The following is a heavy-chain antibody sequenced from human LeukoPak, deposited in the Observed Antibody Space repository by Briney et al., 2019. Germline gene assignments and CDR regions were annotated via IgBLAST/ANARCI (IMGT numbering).Heavy chain of an antibody. Sequence: SEALSLTCTVSGGSMSDYYWSWIRQPPGKGLEWIGCIYYSGSTDYNPSLKSRVTMSVDTSKNQFSLKLRSVTAADTAVYYCARVASTGPFDYWGQGTLVTVSS. CDR1: GGSMSDYY. CDR3: ARVASTGPFDY. D-gene: IGHD2-8*02. J-gene: IGHJ4*02. CDR2: IYYSGST. V-gene: IGHV4-59*01.